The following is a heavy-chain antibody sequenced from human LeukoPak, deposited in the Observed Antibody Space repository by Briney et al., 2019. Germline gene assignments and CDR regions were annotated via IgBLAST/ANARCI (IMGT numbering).Heavy chain of an antibody. Sequence: SETLSLTCTVSGGSISSYYWGWIRKPPGKELEWIGSIYYSGSTNYNPSLKSGVTISVDTSRNQYSVQLSSVTAAATAVYFCAKGFRGDYFDYWGQGTLVTVCS. CDR2: IYYSGST. D-gene: IGHD7-27*01. J-gene: IGHJ4*02. CDR3: AKGFRGDYFDY. V-gene: IGHV4-39*07. CDR1: GGSISSYY.